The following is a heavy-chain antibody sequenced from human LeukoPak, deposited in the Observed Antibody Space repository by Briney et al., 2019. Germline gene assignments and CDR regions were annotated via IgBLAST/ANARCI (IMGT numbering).Heavy chain of an antibody. CDR1: GFTFDSHG. CDR2: LNWNGGST. Sequence: GGSLRLSCAASGFTFDSHGMTWVRQAPEKGLEWVSGLNWNGGSTGYADSLQGRFTISRDNAKNSLYLQMTSLRAEDTALYYCARTRSSGGYSGADYWGQGTLVTVSS. J-gene: IGHJ4*02. CDR3: ARTRSSGGYSGADY. V-gene: IGHV3-20*04. D-gene: IGHD1-26*01.